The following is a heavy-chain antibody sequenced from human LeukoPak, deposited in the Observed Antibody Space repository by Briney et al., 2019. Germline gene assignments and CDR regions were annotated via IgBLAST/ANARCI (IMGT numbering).Heavy chain of an antibody. J-gene: IGHJ5*02. D-gene: IGHD3-3*01. CDR2: IYYSGST. CDR3: ARGPSMYYDFWSGYQGPWFDP. Sequence: SQTLSLTCTVSGGSISSGDYYWSWIRQPPGTGLEWIGYIYYSGSTYYNPSLKSRVTISVDTSKNQFSLKLSSVTAADTAVYYCARGPSMYYDFWSGYQGPWFDPWGQGTLVTVSS. V-gene: IGHV4-30-4*01. CDR1: GGSISSGDYY.